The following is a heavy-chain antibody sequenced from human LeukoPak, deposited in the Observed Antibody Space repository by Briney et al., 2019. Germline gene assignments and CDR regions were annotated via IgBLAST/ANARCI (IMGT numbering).Heavy chain of an antibody. Sequence: GESLKISCKGSGYSFTSYWIGWVRQMPGKGPEWMGIIDPGDSHTIYRPSFQGQVTFSADKSTSTAYLQCNSLKASDTAMYYCARRVFSDAFDIWGQGTMVTVSS. D-gene: IGHD2-8*01. CDR3: ARRVFSDAFDI. CDR2: IDPGDSHT. CDR1: GYSFTSYW. J-gene: IGHJ3*02. V-gene: IGHV5-51*01.